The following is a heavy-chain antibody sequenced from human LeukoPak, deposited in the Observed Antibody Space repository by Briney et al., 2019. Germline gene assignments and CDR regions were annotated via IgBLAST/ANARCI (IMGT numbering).Heavy chain of an antibody. D-gene: IGHD3-22*01. CDR1: GGSISSSSYY. J-gene: IGHJ4*02. Sequence: SETLSLTCTVSGGSISSSSYYWGWIRQPPGKGLEWIGSIYYSGSTYYNPSLKSRVTISVDTSKNQFSLKLSSVTAADTAVYYCARHYYDSSGPTGYWGQGTLVTVSS. CDR2: IYYSGST. CDR3: ARHYYDSSGPTGY. V-gene: IGHV4-39*01.